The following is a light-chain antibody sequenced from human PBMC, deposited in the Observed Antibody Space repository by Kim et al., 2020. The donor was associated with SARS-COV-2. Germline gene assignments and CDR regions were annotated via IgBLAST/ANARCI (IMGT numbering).Light chain of an antibody. CDR3: QQNYGSTLT. CDR1: QTIDNY. J-gene: IGKJ4*01. V-gene: IGKV1-39*01. Sequence: DIQMTQSPSSLSASVGDRITITCRAGQTIDNYLNWYQHKPGRAPALLISAASSLRAGVPSRFSGSGSGTDFTLTISSLQPEDFATYYCQQNYGSTLTFGGGTKVDIK. CDR2: AAS.